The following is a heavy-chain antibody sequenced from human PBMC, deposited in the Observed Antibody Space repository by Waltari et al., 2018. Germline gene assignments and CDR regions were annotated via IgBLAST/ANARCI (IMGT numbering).Heavy chain of an antibody. CDR3: ARGRGGELDY. CDR2: INHSGST. D-gene: IGHD3-16*01. J-gene: IGHJ4*02. V-gene: IGHV4-34*01. CDR1: GGSFSGYY. Sequence: QVQLQQWGAGLLKPSETLSLTCAVYGGSFSGYYWSWIRQPPGKGLEWIGEINHSGSTNYNPSLKSRVTRSVDTSKNQFSLKLSSVTAADTAVYYCARGRGGELDYWGQGTLVTVSS.